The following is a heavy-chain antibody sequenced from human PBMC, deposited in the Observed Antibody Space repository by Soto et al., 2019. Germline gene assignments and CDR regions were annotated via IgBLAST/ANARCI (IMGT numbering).Heavy chain of an antibody. CDR1: GFTFSSYG. D-gene: IGHD3-3*01. J-gene: IGHJ6*02. CDR3: SKEGYYDFWSGHSGSGGMDV. CDR2: ISYDGSNK. V-gene: IGHV3-30*18. Sequence: GGSLRLSCAASGFTFSSYGMHWVRQAPGKGLERVAVISYDGSNKYYADSVKGRFTISRDNSKNTLYLQMNSLRAEDTAVYYCSKEGYYDFWSGHSGSGGMDVWGQGTTVTVSS.